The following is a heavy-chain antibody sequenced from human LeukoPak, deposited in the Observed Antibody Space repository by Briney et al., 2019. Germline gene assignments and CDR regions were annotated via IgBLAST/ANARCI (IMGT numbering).Heavy chain of an antibody. D-gene: IGHD2-15*01. Sequence: PGGSLRLSCAASGFTFSSYSMKWVRQAPGKELEGVSSINISSSYIYYADSVKGRFTISRDNAKNSLYLQMNSLRAEDPAVFYCARGFPYCSSGSCSVYWGQGTLVTVSS. CDR3: ARGFPYCSSGSCSVY. V-gene: IGHV3-21*01. CDR2: INISSSYI. J-gene: IGHJ4*02. CDR1: GFTFSSYS.